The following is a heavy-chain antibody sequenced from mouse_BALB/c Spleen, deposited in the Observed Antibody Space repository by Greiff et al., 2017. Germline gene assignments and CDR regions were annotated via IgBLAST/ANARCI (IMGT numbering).Heavy chain of an antibody. J-gene: IGHJ3*01. CDR2: IWTGGGT. Sequence: QVQLQQSGPGLVAPSQSLSITCTVSGFSLTSYDISWIRQPPGKGLEWLGVIWTGGGTNYNSAFMSRLSISKDNSKSQVFLKMNSLQTDDTAIYYCVRDDYDGRKFAYWGQGTLVTVSA. CDR3: VRDDYDGRKFAY. D-gene: IGHD2-4*01. CDR1: GFSLTSYD. V-gene: IGHV2-9-2*01.